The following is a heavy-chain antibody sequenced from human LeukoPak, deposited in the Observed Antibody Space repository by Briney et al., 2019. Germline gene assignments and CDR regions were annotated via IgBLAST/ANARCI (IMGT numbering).Heavy chain of an antibody. CDR2: IYSGGST. Sequence: GGSMRLSCAASGFTVSSNYMSWVRQAPGKGLEWVSVIYSGGSTYYADSVKGRFTISRDNSKNTLYLQMNSLRAEGTAVYYCARETLPGGGACDIWGQGTMVTVSS. CDR1: GFTVSSNY. D-gene: IGHD1-14*01. V-gene: IGHV3-66*01. CDR3: ARETLPGGGACDI. J-gene: IGHJ3*02.